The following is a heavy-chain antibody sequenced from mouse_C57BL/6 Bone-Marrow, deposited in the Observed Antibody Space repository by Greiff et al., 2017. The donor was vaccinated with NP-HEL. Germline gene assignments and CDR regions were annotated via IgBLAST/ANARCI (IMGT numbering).Heavy chain of an antibody. CDR2: SRNKANDYTT. CDR1: GFTFSDFY. D-gene: IGHD1-1*01. J-gene: IGHJ3*01. V-gene: IGHV7-1*01. Sequence: EVNVVESGGGLVQSGRSLRLSCATSGFTFSDFYMEWVRQAPGKGLEWIAASRNKANDYTTEYSASVKGRFIVSRDTSQSILYLQMNALRAEDTAIYYCARDAEGDYYGAWFAYWGQGTLVTVSA. CDR3: ARDAEGDYYGAWFAY.